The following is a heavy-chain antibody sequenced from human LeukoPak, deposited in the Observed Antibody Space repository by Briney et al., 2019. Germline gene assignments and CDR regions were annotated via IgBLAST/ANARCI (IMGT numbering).Heavy chain of an antibody. D-gene: IGHD3-9*01. CDR3: ASSYDISLFDP. CDR1: GGSFSGYY. Sequence: PSETLSLTCAVYGGSFSGYYWSWIPQPPGKGLEWIGEINHSGSTNYNPSLESRVTISVDTSKNQFSLKLSSVTAADTAVYYCASSYDISLFDPWGQGTLVTVSS. V-gene: IGHV4-34*01. J-gene: IGHJ5*02. CDR2: INHSGST.